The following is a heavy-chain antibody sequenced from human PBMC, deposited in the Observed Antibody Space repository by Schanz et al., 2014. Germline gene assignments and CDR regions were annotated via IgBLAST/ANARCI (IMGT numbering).Heavy chain of an antibody. V-gene: IGHV3-23*01. CDR2: ISGSGGST. J-gene: IGHJ1*01. Sequence: EVQLLESGGGLVQPGGSLRLSCAASGFTFSSYAMSWVRQAPGKGLEWVSAISGSGGSTYYADSVKGRFTISRDNSKNTLYLXXNSLRAEDTAVYYCAKGLGCFCSSTNCPEYFQHWGQGTLVTVSS. CDR1: GFTFSSYA. D-gene: IGHD2-2*01. CDR3: AKGLGCFCSSTNCPEYFQH.